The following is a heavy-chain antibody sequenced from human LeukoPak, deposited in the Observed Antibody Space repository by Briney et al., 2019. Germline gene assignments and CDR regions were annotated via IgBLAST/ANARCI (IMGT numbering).Heavy chain of an antibody. D-gene: IGHD3-22*01. CDR1: GGSISSRSHC. V-gene: IGHV4-39*01. CDR3: AVAGVRYYDSSGLHAFDF. J-gene: IGHJ3*01. CDR2: MFYSGST. Sequence: PSETLSLTCTVSGGSISSRSHCGGWIRQPPWRGLEWLGTMFYSGSTYYNPSLKSRVALSVDPSENQFSLELHSLTAADTAVYYCAVAGVRYYDSSGLHAFDFWGRGTMVTVSS.